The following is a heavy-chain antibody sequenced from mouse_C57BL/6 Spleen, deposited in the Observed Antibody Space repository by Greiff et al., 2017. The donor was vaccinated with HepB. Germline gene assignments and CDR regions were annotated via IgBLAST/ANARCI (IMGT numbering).Heavy chain of an antibody. CDR3: ASLGGGYYLAWFAY. J-gene: IGHJ3*01. V-gene: IGHV1-9*01. CDR2: ILPGSGST. CDR1: GYTFTGYW. D-gene: IGHD2-3*01. Sequence: QVQLQQSGAELMKPGASVKLSCKATGYTFTGYWIEWVKQRPGHGLEWIGEILPGSGSTNYNEKFEGKATFAAYTSSNTSYMQLSSLTTEDSAISYCASLGGGYYLAWFAYWGQGTLVTVSA.